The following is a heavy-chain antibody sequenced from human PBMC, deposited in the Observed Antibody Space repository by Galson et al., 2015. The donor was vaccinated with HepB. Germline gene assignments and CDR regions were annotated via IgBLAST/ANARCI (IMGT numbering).Heavy chain of an antibody. CDR3: ARDGRTTVTNNWYFDL. D-gene: IGHD4-17*01. Sequence: LSLTCTVSGGSISSGGYYWSWIRQHPGKGLEWIGYIYYSGSTYYNPSLKSRVTISVDTSKNQFSLKLSSVTAADTAVYYCARDGRTTVTNNWYFDLWGRGTLVTVSS. CDR2: IYYSGST. V-gene: IGHV4-31*03. J-gene: IGHJ2*01. CDR1: GGSISSGGYY.